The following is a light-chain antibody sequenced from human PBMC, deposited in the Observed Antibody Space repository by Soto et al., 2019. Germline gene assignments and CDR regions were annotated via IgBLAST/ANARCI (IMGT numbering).Light chain of an antibody. CDR1: QPISNY. V-gene: IGKV1-39*01. CDR2: SAS. J-gene: IGKJ5*01. CDR3: QQSYSTPIT. Sequence: DIQLTQSPSFLSASVGDRVTITCRASQPISNYLAWYQQKPGKAPELLIYSASSLQSGVPSRFSGSGSGTDFTLTISSLQPEDFATYYCQQSYSTPITFGQGTRLEIK.